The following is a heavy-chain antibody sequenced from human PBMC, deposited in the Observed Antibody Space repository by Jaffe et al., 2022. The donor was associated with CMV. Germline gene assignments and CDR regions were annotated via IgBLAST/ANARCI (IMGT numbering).Heavy chain of an antibody. D-gene: IGHD1-26*01. CDR2: MSNSGGAI. Sequence: QVQLVESGGGLVKPGGSLRLSCAASGFTFSDYFMSWIRQAPGKGLEWVSYMSNSGGAIYYVDSVRGRFTISRDNAKNSLYLQMSSLRAEDTALYYCARVSGNGAFDLWGHGTIVTVSS. V-gene: IGHV3-11*01. CDR3: ARVSGNGAFDL. J-gene: IGHJ3*01. CDR1: GFTFSDYF.